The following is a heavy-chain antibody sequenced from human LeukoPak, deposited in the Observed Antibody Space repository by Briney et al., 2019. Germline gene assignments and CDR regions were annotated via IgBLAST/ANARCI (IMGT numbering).Heavy chain of an antibody. CDR1: GYTFTSYA. V-gene: IGHV7-4-1*02. J-gene: IGHJ4*02. D-gene: IGHD6-13*01. CDR3: ARVGQARYSSSLEFSATFDY. CDR2: INTNTGNP. Sequence: ASVKVSCKASGYTFTSYAMNWVRQAPGQGLEWMGWINTNTGNPTYAQGFTGRFVFSLDTSVSTAYLQISSLKAEDTAVYYCARVGQARYSSSLEFSATFDYWGQGTLVTVSS.